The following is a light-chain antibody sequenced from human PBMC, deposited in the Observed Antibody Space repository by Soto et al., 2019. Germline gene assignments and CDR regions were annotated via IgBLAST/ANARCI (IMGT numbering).Light chain of an antibody. CDR3: HQYNTWT. V-gene: IGKV1-39*01. J-gene: IGKJ1*01. Sequence: DIQMTESPSSVSSSVGDRVTITCRASQSVSSDLNWYQQKAGKAPKLLIYAASSLQSGVPSRFSGSGSGTHFILTISSLQPEDFATYYCHQYNTWTFGQGTKVDIK. CDR2: AAS. CDR1: QSVSSD.